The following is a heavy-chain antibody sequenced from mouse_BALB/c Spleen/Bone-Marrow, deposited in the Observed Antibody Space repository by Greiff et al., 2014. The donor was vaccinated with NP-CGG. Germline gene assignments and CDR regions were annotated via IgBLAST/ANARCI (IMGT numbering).Heavy chain of an antibody. Sequence: VQLQQSGPDLVKPSQSLSLTCTVTGYSITSGYSWHWIRQFPGNKLEWMGYIHYSGSTNYNPSLKSRISITRDTSKNQLFLQLNSVTTEDTATYYCARREGNHAAWFAYWGQGTLVTVSA. V-gene: IGHV3-1*02. CDR1: GYSITSGYS. J-gene: IGHJ3*01. CDR2: IHYSGST. D-gene: IGHD2-1*01. CDR3: ARREGNHAAWFAY.